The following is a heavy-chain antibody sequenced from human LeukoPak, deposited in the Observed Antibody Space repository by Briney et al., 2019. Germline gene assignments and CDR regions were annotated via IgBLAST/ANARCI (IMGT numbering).Heavy chain of an antibody. CDR2: IYYTGTT. CDR1: GGSMNINNYY. Sequence: SETLSLTCTVYGGSMNINNYYWAWIRQSPGTGLEWLGSIYYTGTTYYNPSLDHRVTISVDTSKNQLSLRLSFVTAADTAVYYCARGKIVLTMLRGAKNSWEFDYWGQGTLVTVSS. CDR3: ARGKIVLTMLRGAKNSWEFDY. V-gene: IGHV4-39*07. D-gene: IGHD3-10*01. J-gene: IGHJ4*02.